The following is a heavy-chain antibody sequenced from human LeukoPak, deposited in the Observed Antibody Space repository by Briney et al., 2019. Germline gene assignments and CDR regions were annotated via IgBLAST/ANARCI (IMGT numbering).Heavy chain of an antibody. J-gene: IGHJ4*02. CDR1: GFTFSSYS. CDR3: ATESAAGSFDY. V-gene: IGHV3-21*04. D-gene: IGHD6-13*01. CDR2: ISSSSSYI. Sequence: PGGSLRLSCAASGFTFSSYSMNWVRQAPGKRLEWVSSISSSSSYIYYADSVKGRFTISRDNSKNTLYLQMNSLRAEDTAIYYCATESAAGSFDYWGQGTLVTVSS.